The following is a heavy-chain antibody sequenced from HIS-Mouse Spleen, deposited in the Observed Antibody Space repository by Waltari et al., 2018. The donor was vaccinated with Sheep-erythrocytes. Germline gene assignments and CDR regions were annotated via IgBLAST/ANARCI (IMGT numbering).Heavy chain of an antibody. J-gene: IGHJ4*02. Sequence: EVQLVESGGGLVKPGGSLRLSCAASGFTFSSYSMTWARKAPGKGLEGVSSISSRSSYIYNEDSVKGRFTIARDNAKNSLYLQMNSLRAEDTAVYYCARVAAVTTYYFDYWGQGTLVTVSS. V-gene: IGHV3-21*01. CDR3: ARVAAVTTYYFDY. D-gene: IGHD4-17*01. CDR2: ISSRSSYI. CDR1: GFTFSSYS.